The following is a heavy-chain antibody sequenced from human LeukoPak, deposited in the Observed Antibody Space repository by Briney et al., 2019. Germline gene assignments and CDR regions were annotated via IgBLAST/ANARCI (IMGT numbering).Heavy chain of an antibody. Sequence: GGSLRLSCAASGFTFSSYSMNWVRQAPGKGLEWVSSISSSSSSYIYYADSVKGRFTISRDNAKNSLYLQMNSLRAEDTAVYYCARDPEEYYDFWSGYSHPGFDYWGQGTLVTVSS. CDR1: GFTFSSYS. CDR3: ARDPEEYYDFWSGYSHPGFDY. D-gene: IGHD3-3*01. CDR2: ISSSSSSYI. V-gene: IGHV3-21*01. J-gene: IGHJ4*02.